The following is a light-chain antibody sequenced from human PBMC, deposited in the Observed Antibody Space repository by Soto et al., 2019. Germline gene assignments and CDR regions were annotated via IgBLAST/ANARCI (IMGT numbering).Light chain of an antibody. CDR3: QQAECFPYT. J-gene: IGKJ2*01. CDR1: QAISDW. V-gene: IGKV1-12*02. Sequence: DIQMTQSPSSVSASVGDRVTITCRASQAISDWVAWYQQKPGKAPKLLIHSASSLQNEFPPRFSGSTSGTDFTLTIRGLQPEDVATGYCQQAECFPYTFGRGTKVEI. CDR2: SAS.